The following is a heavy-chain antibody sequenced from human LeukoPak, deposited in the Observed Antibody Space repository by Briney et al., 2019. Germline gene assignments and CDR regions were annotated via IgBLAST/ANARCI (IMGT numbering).Heavy chain of an antibody. CDR3: AKDNNYYLDY. Sequence: SGGSLRLSCAASGFTFSSYAMSWVRQAPGKGLEWVSAISGSGGSTYYADSVKGRFIISRDNSKNTLYLQMISLRAEDTAVYYCAKDNNYYLDYWGQGTLVTVSS. J-gene: IGHJ4*02. V-gene: IGHV3-23*01. D-gene: IGHD1-1*01. CDR2: ISGSGGST. CDR1: GFTFSSYA.